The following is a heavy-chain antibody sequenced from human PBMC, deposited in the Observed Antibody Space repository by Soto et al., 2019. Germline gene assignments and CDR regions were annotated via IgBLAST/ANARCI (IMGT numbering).Heavy chain of an antibody. CDR1: GGSISSGDYY. V-gene: IGHV4-30-4*01. Sequence: SETLSLTCTVSGGSISSGDYYWSWIRQPPGKGLEWIGYIYYSGSTYYNPSLKSRVTISVDTSKNQFSLKLSSVTAADTAVYYCASILDAPTVTTVIDYWGQGTLVTV. CDR2: IYYSGST. D-gene: IGHD4-17*01. J-gene: IGHJ4*02. CDR3: ASILDAPTVTTVIDY.